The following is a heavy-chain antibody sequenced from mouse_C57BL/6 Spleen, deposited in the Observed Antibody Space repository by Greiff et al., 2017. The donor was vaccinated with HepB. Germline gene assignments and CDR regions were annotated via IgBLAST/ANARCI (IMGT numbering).Heavy chain of an antibody. V-gene: IGHV1-69*01. CDR3: ASSLYYGSSYWFAY. CDR2: IDPSVSYT. J-gene: IGHJ3*01. CDR1: GYTFTSYW. Sequence: VKLQESGAELVMPGASVKLSCKASGYTFTSYWMHWVKQRPGQGLEWIGEIDPSVSYTNYNQKLKGKSTLTLDKSTTTAYMQLSSLTSEDSAVYYCASSLYYGSSYWFAYWGQVTLVTVSA. D-gene: IGHD1-1*01.